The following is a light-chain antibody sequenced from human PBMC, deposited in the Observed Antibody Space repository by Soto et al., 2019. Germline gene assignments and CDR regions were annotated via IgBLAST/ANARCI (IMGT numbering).Light chain of an antibody. Sequence: ETLLTQSPGTICFSPGERPTLSCRSSQSVGNSHVAWYQQRRGLPPRLLIYGASNRATGIPDRFSGSGSGADFTLTISRLEPEDFAVYFCHKYGNSPPGTFGKGKRLAIK. J-gene: IGKJ5*01. CDR2: GAS. CDR3: HKYGNSPPGT. CDR1: QSVGNSH. V-gene: IGKV3-20*01.